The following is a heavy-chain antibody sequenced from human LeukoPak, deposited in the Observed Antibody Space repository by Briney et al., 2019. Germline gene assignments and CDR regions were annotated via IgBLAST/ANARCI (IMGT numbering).Heavy chain of an antibody. D-gene: IGHD6-13*01. CDR2: ISTYNGNT. CDR1: GYTFSSYV. CDR3: ASTGYSSSRSGLDAFDI. Sequence: AAVKVSCMASGYTFSSYVISWVRPAPGQGLEWMGLISTYNGNTNYAQKLQGRVTMTRDTSTSTVYMELSSLRSEDTAVYYCASTGYSSSRSGLDAFDIWGQGTMVTVSS. J-gene: IGHJ3*02. V-gene: IGHV1-18*01.